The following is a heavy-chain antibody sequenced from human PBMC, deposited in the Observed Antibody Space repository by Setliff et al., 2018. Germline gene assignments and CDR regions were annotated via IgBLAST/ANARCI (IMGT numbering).Heavy chain of an antibody. CDR2: IYTSGDT. D-gene: IGHD1-26*01. J-gene: IGHJ4*02. CDR1: GASIGSHN. CDR3: ARDRVIVGPGRRGYYFDY. Sequence: SETLSLTCTVSGASIGSHNWIWIRQPAGKGLEWIGRIYTSGDTNYNPSLKNRVIMSVDTSKNQISLILSSATAADTAVHYCARDRVIVGPGRRGYYFDYWGQGTLVTVSS. V-gene: IGHV4-4*07.